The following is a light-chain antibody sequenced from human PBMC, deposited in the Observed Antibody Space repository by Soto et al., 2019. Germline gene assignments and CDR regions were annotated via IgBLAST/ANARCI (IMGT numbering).Light chain of an antibody. CDR1: SSDIGAWFY. J-gene: IGLJ2*01. Sequence: QSVLTQPRSVSGSPGQTVTISCTGTSSDIGAWFYVSWYQQHPGKAPKVIIYEINKRPSGVPDRFSGSKTGNTASLTISGLQAEDEADYYCCSYAGSYDLIFGGGTKVTVL. CDR2: EIN. CDR3: CSYAGSYDLI. V-gene: IGLV2-11*01.